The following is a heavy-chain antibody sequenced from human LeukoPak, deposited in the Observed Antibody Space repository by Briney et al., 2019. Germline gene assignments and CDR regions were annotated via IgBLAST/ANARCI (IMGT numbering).Heavy chain of an antibody. J-gene: IGHJ4*02. Sequence: PGESLRLSCAASGFTFSTYNMNWVRQAPGKGLEWVSSITSTSSYIYYADSVKGRFTISRDNSKNTLYLQMNSLRAEDTAVYYCARDGVGVIVGSYYFDYWGQGTLVTVSS. CDR2: ITSTSSYI. V-gene: IGHV3-21*01. D-gene: IGHD3-10*01. CDR3: ARDGVGVIVGSYYFDY. CDR1: GFTFSTYN.